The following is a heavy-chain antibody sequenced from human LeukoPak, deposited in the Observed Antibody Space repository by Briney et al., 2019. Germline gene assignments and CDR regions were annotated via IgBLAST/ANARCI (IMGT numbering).Heavy chain of an antibody. V-gene: IGHV4-31*03. D-gene: IGHD3-10*01. CDR1: GGSISSGGYY. CDR3: ARVLIYYYGSGKAFDI. Sequence: PSETLSLTCTVSGGSISSGGYYWRWIRQHPGKGLEWIGYIYYSGSTYYNPSLKSRVTISVDTSKNQFSLKPSSVTAADTAVYYCARVLIYYYGSGKAFDIWGQGTMVTVSS. CDR2: IYYSGST. J-gene: IGHJ3*02.